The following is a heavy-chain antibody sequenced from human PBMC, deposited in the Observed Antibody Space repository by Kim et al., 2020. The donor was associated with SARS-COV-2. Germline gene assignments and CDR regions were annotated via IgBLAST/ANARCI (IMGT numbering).Heavy chain of an antibody. V-gene: IGHV4-4*07. CDR2: IYTSGST. J-gene: IGHJ3*02. CDR1: GGSISSYY. CDR3: ARERRYDFWSGYYIPDYDAFDI. D-gene: IGHD3-3*01. Sequence: SETLSLTCTVSGGSISSYYWSWIRQPAGKGLEWIGRIYTSGSTNYNPSLKSRVTMSVDTSKNQFSLKLSSVTAADTAVYYCARERRYDFWSGYYIPDYDAFDIWGQGTMVTVSS.